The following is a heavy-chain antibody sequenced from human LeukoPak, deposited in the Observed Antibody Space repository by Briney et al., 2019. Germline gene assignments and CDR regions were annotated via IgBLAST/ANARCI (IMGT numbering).Heavy chain of an antibody. D-gene: IGHD6-6*01. CDR1: GGSISNYY. CDR3: ARGQINSLSYFDY. J-gene: IGHJ4*02. Sequence: KPSETLSLTCTVSGGSISNYYWTWIRQPAGKGLEWIGRIYTSGSTNYNPSLKSRVTMSLDTPKNQFSLKLRSVTAADTAVYYCARGQINSLSYFDYWGQGTLVTVSS. V-gene: IGHV4-4*07. CDR2: IYTSGST.